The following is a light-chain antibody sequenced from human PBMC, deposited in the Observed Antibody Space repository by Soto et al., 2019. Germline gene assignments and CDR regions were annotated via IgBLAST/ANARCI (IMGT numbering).Light chain of an antibody. CDR3: PQSPIYSCT. Sequence: DIRVTQSASALSAYAGDRVTITCRASQSIRSSLNWYQQKPGKAPNLLIYAASSLQSGVPSRFSGSGSGTDFTLTISSLQPEDFAPYYCPQSPIYSCTFAQGTKVDI. V-gene: IGKV1-39*01. J-gene: IGKJ1*01. CDR2: AAS. CDR1: QSIRSS.